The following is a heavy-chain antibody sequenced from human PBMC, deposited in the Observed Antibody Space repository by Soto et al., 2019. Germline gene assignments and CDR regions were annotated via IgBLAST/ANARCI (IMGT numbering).Heavy chain of an antibody. CDR2: IYYSGST. CDR1: GGSISSSSYY. V-gene: IGHV4-39*01. Sequence: PSETLSLTCTVSGGSISSSSYYWGWIRQPPGKGLEWIRSIYYSGSTYYNPSLKSRVTISVDTSKNQFSLKLSSVTAADTAVYYCARHHSSTPSIDYWGQGTLVTVSS. CDR3: ARHHSSTPSIDY. D-gene: IGHD6-13*01. J-gene: IGHJ4*02.